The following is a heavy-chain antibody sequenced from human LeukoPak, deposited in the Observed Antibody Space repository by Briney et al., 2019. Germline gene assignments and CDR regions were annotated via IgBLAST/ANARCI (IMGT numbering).Heavy chain of an antibody. Sequence: GGSMRLSCVASGFPFSSYWMTWVRQAPGKGLEWVANIKQDGSKKSYVDSVKGRFTISRDNAKNSLYLQMNSLRAEDTAICYCTRVGYIDEGIDYWGQGTLVTVSS. D-gene: IGHD5-24*01. CDR1: GFPFSSYW. CDR3: TRVGYIDEGIDY. CDR2: IKQDGSKK. V-gene: IGHV3-7*04. J-gene: IGHJ4*02.